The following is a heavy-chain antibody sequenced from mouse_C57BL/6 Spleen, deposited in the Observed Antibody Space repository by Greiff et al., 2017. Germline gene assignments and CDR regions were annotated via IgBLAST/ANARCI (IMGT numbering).Heavy chain of an antibody. CDR2: ISNGGGST. V-gene: IGHV5-12*01. D-gene: IGHD1-1*01. CDR1: GFTFSDYY. CDR3: ARQRYYGSSPYYAMDY. Sequence: EVMLVESGGGLVQPGGSLKLSCAASGFTFSDYYMYWVRQTPEKRLEWVAYISNGGGSTYYPDTVKGRFTISRDNAKNTLYLQMSRLKSEDTAMYYCARQRYYGSSPYYAMDYWGQGTSVTVSS. J-gene: IGHJ4*01.